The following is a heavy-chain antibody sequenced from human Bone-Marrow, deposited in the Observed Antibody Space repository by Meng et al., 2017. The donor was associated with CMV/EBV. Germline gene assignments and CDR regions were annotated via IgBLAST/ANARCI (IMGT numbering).Heavy chain of an antibody. D-gene: IGHD5-12*01. CDR3: ARDIVATYYYYGMDV. J-gene: IGHJ6*02. Sequence: GESLKISCAASGFTFSSYSMNWVRQAPGKGLEWLSYISSSGSTIYYADSVKGRFTISRDNAKNSLYLQMNSLRAEDTAVYYCARDIVATYYYYGMDVWGQGTTVTVSS. V-gene: IGHV3-48*04. CDR2: ISSSGSTI. CDR1: GFTFSSYS.